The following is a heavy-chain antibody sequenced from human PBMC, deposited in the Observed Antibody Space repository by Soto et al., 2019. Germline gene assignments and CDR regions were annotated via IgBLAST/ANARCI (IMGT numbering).Heavy chain of an antibody. Sequence: EVQLLESGGGLVQPGGSLRLSCAASGFSFSSYAMSWVRQAPGKGLEWVSGISGSGGSTYYADSVKGRFTISRDNSKNTLYLQMHSLRAEDTDVYYCAKECFGSGSSHFDYWGQGTLVTVSS. V-gene: IGHV3-23*01. D-gene: IGHD3-10*01. J-gene: IGHJ4*02. CDR3: AKECFGSGSSHFDY. CDR2: ISGSGGST. CDR1: GFSFSSYA.